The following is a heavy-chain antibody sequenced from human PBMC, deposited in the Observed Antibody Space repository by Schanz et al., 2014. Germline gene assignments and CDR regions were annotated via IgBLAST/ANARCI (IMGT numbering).Heavy chain of an antibody. J-gene: IGHJ4*02. V-gene: IGHV1-18*01. D-gene: IGHD6-19*01. Sequence: QGQLVQSGPEVKEPGASVKVSCEASRYTFNTYGLNWVRQAPGQGLEWMGWISAYTNNTNYAQKVQGRVTMTTDTSTGTAYMELRNLRSDDTAVYYCARGGYSSGWYDRDIAHFDYWGQGTLVTVSS. CDR1: RYTFNTYG. CDR3: ARGGYSSGWYDRDIAHFDY. CDR2: ISAYTNNT.